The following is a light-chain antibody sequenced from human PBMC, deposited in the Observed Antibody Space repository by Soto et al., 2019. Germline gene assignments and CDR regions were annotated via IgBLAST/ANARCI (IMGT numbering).Light chain of an antibody. Sequence: QSVLTQPASVSGSPGQSITISCTGTSSDVGAYNYVSWYQQHPGKAPKLMIYDVSIRPSGVSTRFSGSKSDNTASLTISGLQAEDEADYYCISYTANSLLFGGGTKVTVL. CDR1: SSDVGAYNY. V-gene: IGLV2-14*03. CDR3: ISYTANSLL. CDR2: DVS. J-gene: IGLJ2*01.